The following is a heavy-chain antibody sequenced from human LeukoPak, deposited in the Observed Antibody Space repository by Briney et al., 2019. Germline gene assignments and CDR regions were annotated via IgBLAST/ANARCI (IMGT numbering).Heavy chain of an antibody. J-gene: IGHJ4*02. V-gene: IGHV3-23*01. CDR2: ISGSGGST. CDR3: VLFLRYLDY. D-gene: IGHD2-21*01. Sequence: GGSLRLSCAASGFTFSSYGMSWVRQAPGKGLEWVSAISGSGGSTYYADSVRGRFTISRDNSKNTLYLQMNSLRAEDTAVYYGVLFLRYLDYWGQGTLVTVSS. CDR1: GFTFSSYG.